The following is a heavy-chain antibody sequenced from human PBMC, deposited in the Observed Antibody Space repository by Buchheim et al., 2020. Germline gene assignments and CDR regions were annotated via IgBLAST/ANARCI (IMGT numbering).Heavy chain of an antibody. CDR3: ARAHSGYERTPFDY. Sequence: QVQLVESGGGVVQPGRSLRLSCAASGFTFSSYAMHWVRQAPGKGLEWVAVISYDGSNKYYADSVKGRFTISRDNSKNTLYLQMNSLRAEDTAVYYCARAHSGYERTPFDYWGQGTL. V-gene: IGHV3-30-3*01. D-gene: IGHD5-12*01. J-gene: IGHJ4*02. CDR2: ISYDGSNK. CDR1: GFTFSSYA.